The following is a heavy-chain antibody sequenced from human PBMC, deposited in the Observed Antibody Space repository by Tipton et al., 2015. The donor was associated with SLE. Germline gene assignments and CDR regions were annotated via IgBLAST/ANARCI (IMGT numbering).Heavy chain of an antibody. J-gene: IGHJ4*02. D-gene: IGHD6-19*01. CDR1: GFTFDDYA. Sequence: SLRLSCAASGFTFDDYAMPWVRQAPGKGLEWVSGISWNSGSIGYADSVKGRFTISRDNAKNSLYLQMNSLRAEDTALYYCAKDMGSGWFLFDYWGQGTLVTVSS. CDR2: ISWNSGSI. V-gene: IGHV3-9*01. CDR3: AKDMGSGWFLFDY.